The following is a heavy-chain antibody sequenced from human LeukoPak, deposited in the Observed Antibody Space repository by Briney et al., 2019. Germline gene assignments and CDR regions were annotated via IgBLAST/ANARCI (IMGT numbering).Heavy chain of an antibody. CDR3: ARRGSSGWYLDY. V-gene: IGHV3-9*01. J-gene: IGHJ4*02. Sequence: GGSLRLSCAASGFTFDDYAMHWVRQAPGKGLEWVSGISWNSGSIGYADSVKGRFTISRHNSKNTLYLQMNSLRAEDTAVYYCARRGSSGWYLDYWGQGTLVTISS. CDR2: ISWNSGSI. D-gene: IGHD6-19*01. CDR1: GFTFDDYA.